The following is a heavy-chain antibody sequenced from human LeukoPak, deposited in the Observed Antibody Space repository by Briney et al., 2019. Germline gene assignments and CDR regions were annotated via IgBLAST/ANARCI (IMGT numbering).Heavy chain of an antibody. CDR1: GFTFSSYE. Sequence: GGSLRLSCAASGFTFSSYEMNWVRQAPGKGLEWLSYISSSGDAIYYADSVKGRFTISRDNAKNSLYLQMNSLRAEDTAVYYCASAGHYGDYYYYYMDVWGKGTTVTVSS. V-gene: IGHV3-48*03. J-gene: IGHJ6*03. CDR2: ISSSGDAI. CDR3: ASAGHYGDYYYYYMDV. D-gene: IGHD4-17*01.